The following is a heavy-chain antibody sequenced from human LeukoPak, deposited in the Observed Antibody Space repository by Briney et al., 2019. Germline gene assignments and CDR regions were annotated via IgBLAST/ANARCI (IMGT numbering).Heavy chain of an antibody. CDR1: GFTFGDYA. Sequence: PGGSLRLSCITSGFTFGDYAMTWVRQAPGKGLEWVGFIRSKAYGGTTEYAASVKGRFTISRDDSKSIAYLQMNSLKTEDTAVYYCTQARIRYYYDSSGYYYFDYWGQGTLVTVSS. CDR2: IRSKAYGGTT. V-gene: IGHV3-49*04. J-gene: IGHJ4*02. CDR3: TQARIRYYYDSSGYYYFDY. D-gene: IGHD3-22*01.